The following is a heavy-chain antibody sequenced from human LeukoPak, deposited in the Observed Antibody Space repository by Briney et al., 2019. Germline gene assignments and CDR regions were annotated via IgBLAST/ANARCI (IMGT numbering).Heavy chain of an antibody. Sequence: GGSLRLSCAASGFTFSDHYMDWVRQAPGKGLEWVGRTRNKANSYTTEYAASVKGRFTISRDDSKNSLYLQMNSLKTEDTAVYYCAAYPIAALHYYYYMDVWGKGTTVTVSS. J-gene: IGHJ6*03. CDR3: AAYPIAALHYYYYMDV. V-gene: IGHV3-72*01. CDR1: GFTFSDHY. D-gene: IGHD6-6*01. CDR2: TRNKANSYTT.